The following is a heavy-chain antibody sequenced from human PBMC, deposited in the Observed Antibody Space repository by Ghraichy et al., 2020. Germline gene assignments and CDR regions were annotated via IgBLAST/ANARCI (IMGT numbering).Heavy chain of an antibody. D-gene: IGHD3-10*01. CDR1: GFTISTCW. J-gene: IGHJ4*02. Sequence: GGSLRLSCAASGFTISTCWMSWVRQAPGKGLEWVATIKHDGSEKYYADSVKGRFSLSRDSAQNALYLQMNSLRAEDTAVYYCATEDSAFGGQGTLVIVSS. V-gene: IGHV3-7*03. CDR2: IKHDGSEK. CDR3: ATEDSAF.